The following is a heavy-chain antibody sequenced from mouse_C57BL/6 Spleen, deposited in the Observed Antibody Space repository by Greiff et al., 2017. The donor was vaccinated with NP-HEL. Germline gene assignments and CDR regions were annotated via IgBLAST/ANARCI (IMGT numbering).Heavy chain of an antibody. CDR2: INYDGSST. CDR3: ARDGGYDSYFDY. V-gene: IGHV5-16*01. CDR1: GFTFSDYY. D-gene: IGHD2-4*01. J-gene: IGHJ2*01. Sequence: EVMLVESEGGLVQPGSSMKLSCTASGFTFSDYYMAWVRQVPEKGLEWVANINYDGSSTYYLDSLKSRFIISRDNAKNILYLQMSSLKSEDTATYYCARDGGYDSYFDYWGQGTTLTVSS.